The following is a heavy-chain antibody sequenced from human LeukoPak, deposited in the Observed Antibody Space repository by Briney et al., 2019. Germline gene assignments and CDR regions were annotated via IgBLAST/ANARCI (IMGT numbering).Heavy chain of an antibody. J-gene: IGHJ6*02. CDR3: ARRLMGIVATITPYYYYYGMDV. CDR2: IIPIFGTA. Sequence: SVKVSCKASGGTFSSYAISWVRQAPGQGLEWMGGIIPIFGTANYAQKFQGRVTITADESTSTAYMELSSLRSEDTAVYYCARRLMGIVATITPYYYYYGMDVWGQGTTVTVSS. V-gene: IGHV1-69*13. CDR1: GGTFSSYA. D-gene: IGHD5-12*01.